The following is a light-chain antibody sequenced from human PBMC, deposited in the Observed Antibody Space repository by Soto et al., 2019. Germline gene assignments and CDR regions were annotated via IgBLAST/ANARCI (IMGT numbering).Light chain of an antibody. J-gene: IGKJ2*01. CDR3: QQLNSYPST. Sequence: DIQLTQSPSFLSGSVGDRVTITCRASQGISSYLAWYQQKPGKAPKLLIYAASTLQSGVPSRFSGSGSGTEFTLTISSLQPEDFATYYCQQLNSYPSTFGQGTKLEIK. CDR1: QGISSY. CDR2: AAS. V-gene: IGKV1-9*01.